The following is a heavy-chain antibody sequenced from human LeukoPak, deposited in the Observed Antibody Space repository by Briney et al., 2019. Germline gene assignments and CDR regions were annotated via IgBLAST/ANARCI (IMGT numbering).Heavy chain of an antibody. CDR3: ATYGSGSYYRKVFDY. CDR1: GFTFSSYW. J-gene: IGHJ4*02. Sequence: GGSLRLSCAASGFTFSSYWMSWVRQAPGKGLEWVSGTTTSGVTTYYADSVKGRLTISRDNSKSTLYLQMNSLRAEDTAVYYCATYGSGSYYRKVFDYWGQGTLVTVSS. D-gene: IGHD3-10*01. V-gene: IGHV3-23*01. CDR2: TTTSGVTT.